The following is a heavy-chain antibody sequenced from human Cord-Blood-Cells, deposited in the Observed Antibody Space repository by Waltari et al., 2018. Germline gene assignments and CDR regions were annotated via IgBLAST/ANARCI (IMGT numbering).Heavy chain of an antibody. Sequence: QVPLVQSGAEVKKPGASVKVSCKASGYTFASSAISCVRQAPGQGLEWMGWISANNGNTNYAQKLQGRVTRTTDTSTSTAYMELRALRPNEPAVYYGARESIAARRYFDYWGKGTLVTVSS. V-gene: IGHV1-18*04. CDR1: GYTFASSA. CDR3: ARESIAARRYFDY. CDR2: ISANNGNT. J-gene: IGHJ4*02. D-gene: IGHD6-6*01.